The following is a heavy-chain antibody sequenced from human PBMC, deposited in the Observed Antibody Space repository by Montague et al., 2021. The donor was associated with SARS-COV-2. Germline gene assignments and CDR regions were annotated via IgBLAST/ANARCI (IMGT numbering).Heavy chain of an antibody. D-gene: IGHD1-26*01. V-gene: IGHV4-4*02. CDR1: VDSVSTDNW. Sequence: SETLSLTCAVSVDSVSTDNWRSWVKLPSEHRPGWVGVCRLMGSTKSKPSLKRRVSMSVDKSWNQFSLRLTSVTAADTAIYYCARKGSGRADFDYWGQGTMVTVSS. J-gene: IGHJ4*02. CDR2: CRLMGST. CDR3: ARKGSGRADFDY.